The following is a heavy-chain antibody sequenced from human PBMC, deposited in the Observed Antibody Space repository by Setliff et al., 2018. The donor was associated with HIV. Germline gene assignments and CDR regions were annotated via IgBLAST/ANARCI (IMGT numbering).Heavy chain of an antibody. D-gene: IGHD3-10*01. V-gene: IGHV4-31*03. CDR3: ARAPFYYGSGSYQTFDY. CDR2: IYYTGST. CDR1: GGSISSGDYY. J-gene: IGHJ4*02. Sequence: SETLSLTCTVSGGSISSGDYYWSWIRQHPRKGLEWIGYIYYTGSTYYNPSLKSRVTISVDTSKNQFFLKLSSVTAADSAVYYCARAPFYYGSGSYQTFDYWGQGTLVTVSS.